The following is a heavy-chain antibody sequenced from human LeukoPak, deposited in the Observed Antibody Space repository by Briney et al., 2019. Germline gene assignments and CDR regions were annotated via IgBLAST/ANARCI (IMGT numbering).Heavy chain of an antibody. CDR1: GGTFSSYA. D-gene: IGHD4-23*01. V-gene: IGHV1-69*10. J-gene: IGHJ6*03. Sequence: GASVKVSCKASGGTFSSYAISWVRQAPGQGLEWMGGIIPIFGIANYAQKFQGRVTMTRDMSTSTVYMELSSLRSEDTAVYYCARDDGYGGNSFASYYMDVWGKGTTVTVSS. CDR2: IIPIFGIA. CDR3: ARDDGYGGNSFASYYMDV.